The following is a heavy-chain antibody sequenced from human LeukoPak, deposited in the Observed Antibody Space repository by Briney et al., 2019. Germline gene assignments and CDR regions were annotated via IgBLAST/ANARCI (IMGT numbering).Heavy chain of an antibody. J-gene: IGHJ4*02. CDR1: GFIFSNYG. V-gene: IGHV3-33*01. CDR2: FWSDGRQK. CDR3: ARDLGFH. Sequence: GGSLRLSCAASGFIFSNYGFHWVRQAPGKGLEWVAVFWSDGRQKYYVDSVKGRFTVSRDTSKKTVYLQMNSLRAEDTAVYYCARDLGFHWGQGTLVTVSS.